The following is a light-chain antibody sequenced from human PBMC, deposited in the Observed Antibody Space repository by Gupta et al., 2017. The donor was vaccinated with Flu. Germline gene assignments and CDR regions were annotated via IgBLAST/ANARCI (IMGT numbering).Light chain of an antibody. Sequence: QSVLTQPPSASGPPGQRVTISCSGSSSHLGSNNVNLYQQLPGTAPNLLMYSNNKRPTGATARGSVSKSGSSAAIAISVLQAEEEAGYYCEAWEESRNGIVVFGGGTKLTVL. CDR3: EAWEESRNGIVV. CDR2: SNN. V-gene: IGLV1-44*01. J-gene: IGLJ2*01. CDR1: SSHLGSNN.